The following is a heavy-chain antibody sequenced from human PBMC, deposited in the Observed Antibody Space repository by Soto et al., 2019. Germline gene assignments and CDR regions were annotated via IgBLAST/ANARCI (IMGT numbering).Heavy chain of an antibody. CDR3: AKGQSGWYAPFDY. J-gene: IGHJ4*02. CDR2: ISGSGGST. D-gene: IGHD6-19*01. CDR1: GFTFSSYA. Sequence: EVQLLESGGGLVQPGGSLRLSCAASGFTFSSYAMSWVRQAPGKGLEWVSTISGSGGSTYYADSVKGRFTISRDNSKNTLDLQMNSLRAEDTAVYYCAKGQSGWYAPFDYWGQGTLVTVSS. V-gene: IGHV3-23*01.